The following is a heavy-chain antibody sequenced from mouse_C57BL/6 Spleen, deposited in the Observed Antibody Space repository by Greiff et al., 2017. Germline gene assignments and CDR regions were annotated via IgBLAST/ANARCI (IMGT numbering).Heavy chain of an antibody. V-gene: IGHV1-69*01. CDR2: IDPSDSYT. CDR3: ARGRDSSGVFAY. Sequence: VQLQQPGAELVMPGASVKLSCKASGYTFTSYWMHWVKQRPGQGLEWIGEIDPSDSYTNYNQTFKGKSTLTVDKSSSTAYMQLSSLTAEDSAVYYCARGRDSSGVFAYWGQGTLVTVSA. CDR1: GYTFTSYW. D-gene: IGHD3-2*02. J-gene: IGHJ3*01.